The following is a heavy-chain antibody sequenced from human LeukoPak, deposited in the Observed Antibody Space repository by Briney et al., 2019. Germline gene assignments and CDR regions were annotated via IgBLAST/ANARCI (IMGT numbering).Heavy chain of an antibody. CDR1: GYTFTSYD. Sequence: ASVKVSCKASGYTFTSYDINWVRQATGQGLEWMGWMNPNSGNTGYAQKFQGRVTMTRNTSISTAYMELSSPRSEDTAVYYCARGTKVVAALSYWGQGTLVTVSS. CDR3: ARGTKVVAALSY. D-gene: IGHD2-15*01. J-gene: IGHJ4*02. V-gene: IGHV1-8*01. CDR2: MNPNSGNT.